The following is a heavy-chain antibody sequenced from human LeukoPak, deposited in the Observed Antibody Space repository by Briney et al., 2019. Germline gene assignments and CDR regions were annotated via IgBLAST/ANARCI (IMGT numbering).Heavy chain of an antibody. V-gene: IGHV3-30-3*01. J-gene: IGHJ4*02. CDR2: ISYDGSNK. CDR1: GFTFSSYA. D-gene: IGHD4-17*01. CDR3: ARDSQMTTVTWYYFDY. Sequence: GGSLRLACAASGFTFSSYAMHWVRQASGKGLEWVAVISYDGSNKYYADSVKGRFTISRDNSKNTLYLQMNSLRAEDTAVYYCARDSQMTTVTWYYFDYWGQGTLVTVSS.